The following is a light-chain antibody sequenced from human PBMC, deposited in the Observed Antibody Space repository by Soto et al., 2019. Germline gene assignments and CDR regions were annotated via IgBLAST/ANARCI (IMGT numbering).Light chain of an antibody. CDR1: SSDVGGYNF. CDR2: DVS. CDR3: CSYAGSHTFV. J-gene: IGLJ1*01. Sequence: ALTQPRSVSGSPGQSVTISCTGTSSDVGGYNFVSWYQQYPGKAPKFMIYDVSKRPSGVPDRFSGSKSGNTASLTISGLLAEDEADYYCCSYAGSHTFVFGTGTKVTVL. V-gene: IGLV2-11*01.